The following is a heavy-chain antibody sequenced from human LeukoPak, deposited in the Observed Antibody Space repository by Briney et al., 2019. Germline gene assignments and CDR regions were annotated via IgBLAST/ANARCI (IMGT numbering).Heavy chain of an antibody. J-gene: IGHJ5*02. D-gene: IGHD1-26*01. Sequence: SETLSLTCTVSGASVSSHYWSWIRQPPGKGLEWIGYVSYSGGTNYNPSLKSRVTISVDTSKNQFSLKLSSVTAADTAVYYCARSIRLLADWFDPWGQGTLVTVSS. CDR3: ARSIRLLADWFDP. CDR1: GASVSSHY. V-gene: IGHV4-59*08. CDR2: VSYSGGT.